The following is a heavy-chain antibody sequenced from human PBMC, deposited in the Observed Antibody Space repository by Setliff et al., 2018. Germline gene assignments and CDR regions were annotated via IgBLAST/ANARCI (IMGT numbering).Heavy chain of an antibody. CDR1: GYTFTSYY. CDR3: ARGSVTIFGVVLSNWFDP. CDR2: INTYTGNP. V-gene: IGHV7-4-1*02. J-gene: IGHJ5*02. Sequence: ASVKVSCKASGYTFTSYYMHWVRQAPGQGLEWMGWINTYTGNPTHAQGFTGRFVFSLDTSVSTAYLQISSLKAEDTAVYYCARGSVTIFGVVLSNWFDPWGQGTLVTVSS. D-gene: IGHD3-3*01.